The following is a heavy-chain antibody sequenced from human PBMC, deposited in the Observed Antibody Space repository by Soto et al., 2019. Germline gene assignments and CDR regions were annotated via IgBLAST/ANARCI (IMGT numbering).Heavy chain of an antibody. CDR3: ARQNYGVFDY. CDR2: IYYSGST. D-gene: IGHD4-17*01. J-gene: IGHJ4*02. CDR1: GGSISSSSYY. Sequence: PSETLSLTCTVSGGSISSSSYYWGWIRQPPGKGLEWIGSIYYSGSTYYNPSLKSRVTISVDTSKNQFSLKLSSVTAADTAVYYCARQNYGVFDYWGQGTLVTVSS. V-gene: IGHV4-39*01.